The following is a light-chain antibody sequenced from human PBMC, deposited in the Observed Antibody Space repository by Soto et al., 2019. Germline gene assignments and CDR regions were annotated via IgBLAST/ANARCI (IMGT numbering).Light chain of an antibody. Sequence: QSVLTQPPSASGTPGQRVTISCSGSSSNIGRNTVNWYQQFPGTVPNLLIYNNNERPSGVPDRFSGSKSGTSASLAISGLRSEDEADYYCAAWDASLNGRVFGGGTKVTVL. V-gene: IGLV1-44*01. CDR3: AAWDASLNGRV. CDR2: NNN. J-gene: IGLJ3*02. CDR1: SSNIGRNT.